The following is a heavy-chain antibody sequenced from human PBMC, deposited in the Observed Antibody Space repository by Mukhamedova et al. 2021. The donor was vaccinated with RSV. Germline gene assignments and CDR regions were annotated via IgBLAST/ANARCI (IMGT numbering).Heavy chain of an antibody. CDR3: AREARVGYSRSVGGMDV. V-gene: IGHV2-26*01. Sequence: GKALEWLAHIFSNDEKSYSTSLKSRLTISKDTSKSQVVLTMTNMDPVDTATYYCAREARVGYSRSVGGMDVWGQGTPVTVSS. CDR2: IFSNDEK. J-gene: IGHJ6*02. D-gene: IGHD6-6*01.